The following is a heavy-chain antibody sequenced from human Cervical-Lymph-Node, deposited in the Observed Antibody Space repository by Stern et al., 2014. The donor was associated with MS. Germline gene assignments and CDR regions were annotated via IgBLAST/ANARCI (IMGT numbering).Heavy chain of an antibody. D-gene: IGHD2-15*01. CDR3: ARHPRYCSGGSCYKFDFYYAMDV. Sequence: VQLVESGAEVKKPGESLKLSCKGSGYTFTTYWIGWVRQMPGKGLEWMGIIYPGDSETRYSPSFQGQVPISADKSISTAYLQWSSLKASDTAMYYCARHPRYCSGGSCYKFDFYYAMDVWGQGTTVTVSS. J-gene: IGHJ6*02. V-gene: IGHV5-51*01. CDR1: GYTFTTYW. CDR2: IYPGDSET.